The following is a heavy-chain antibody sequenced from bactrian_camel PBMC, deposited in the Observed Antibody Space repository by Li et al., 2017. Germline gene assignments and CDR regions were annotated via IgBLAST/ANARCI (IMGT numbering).Heavy chain of an antibody. D-gene: IGHD2*01. CDR3: VTWGPNY. CDR1: GFTFGDYA. V-gene: IGHV3S40*01. CDR2: INSDGTNT. J-gene: IGHJ4*01. Sequence: VQLVESGGGLVQPGGSLRPSCTTSGFTFGDYAMSWVRQAPGKGLEWVSAINSDGTNTYYPDPVKGRFTISRDNAKNTTYLQMNTMKPEDTAVYYCVTWGPNYWGQGTQVTVS.